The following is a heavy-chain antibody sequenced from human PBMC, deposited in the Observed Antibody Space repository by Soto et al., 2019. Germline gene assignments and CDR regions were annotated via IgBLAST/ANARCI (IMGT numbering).Heavy chain of an antibody. V-gene: IGHV3-48*03. CDR2: ISSSSVSTI. CDR3: ARDRLSPYDILAGYRFYGMDV. J-gene: IGHJ6*02. Sequence: EVQLVESGGGLVQPGGSLRLSCTASGFTFSTYEMNWVRQAPGKGLEWISYISSSSVSTIYYADSVRGRFTISRDNAKNSSFLQKNDLRAEDTAVYYCARDRLSPYDILAGYRFYGMDVWGQGTTVTVSS. D-gene: IGHD3-9*01. CDR1: GFTFSTYE.